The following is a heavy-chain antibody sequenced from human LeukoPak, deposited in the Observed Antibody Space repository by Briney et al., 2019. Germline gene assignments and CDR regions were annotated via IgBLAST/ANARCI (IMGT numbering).Heavy chain of an antibody. J-gene: IGHJ4*02. D-gene: IGHD6-25*01. CDR1: GFTFDDYA. CDR2: ISWNSGSI. CDR3: AKDKRSATLYFFDY. Sequence: GGSLRLSCAASGFTFDDYAMHWVRQAPGKGLEWVSGISWNSGSIGYADSVKGRFTISRDNAKNSLYLQMNSLRAEDTALYYCAKDKRSATLYFFDYWGQGTLVTVSS. V-gene: IGHV3-9*01.